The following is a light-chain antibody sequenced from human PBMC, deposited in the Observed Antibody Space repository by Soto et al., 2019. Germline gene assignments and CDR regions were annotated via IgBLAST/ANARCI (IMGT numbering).Light chain of an antibody. V-gene: IGKV1-5*03. CDR3: QQYDSYPRA. CDR2: KAS. CDR1: QSINSW. Sequence: IQMTQSPSTLSASVGDRITIICRASQSINSWLAWYQQRPGRAPKLLIYKASSLESGVPSRFSGSGSWTQFTLTISSLQPDDFATYYCQQYDSYPRAFGPGTTVKIK. J-gene: IGKJ3*01.